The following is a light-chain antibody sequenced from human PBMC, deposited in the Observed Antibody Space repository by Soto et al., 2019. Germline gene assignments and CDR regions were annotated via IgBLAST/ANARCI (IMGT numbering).Light chain of an antibody. J-gene: IGKJ1*01. CDR3: QQYNTWSRT. CDR2: GAS. Sequence: EIVMTQSPATLSLTPGERATLSCRASQSVSTNFAWYHQKPGQAPRLLIYGASTRATAVPARFTASGSGTEFALTVSSLQSGDFGVYYCQQYNTWSRTFCKGTKVDIK. CDR1: QSVSTN. V-gene: IGKV3-15*01.